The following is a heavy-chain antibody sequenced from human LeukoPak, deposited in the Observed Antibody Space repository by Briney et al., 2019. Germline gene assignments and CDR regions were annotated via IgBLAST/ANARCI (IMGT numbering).Heavy chain of an antibody. J-gene: IGHJ4*02. D-gene: IGHD3-16*01. CDR2: IKQDGSEK. CDR3: GSRGLSYDY. V-gene: IGHV3-7*01. CDR1: GFTFSSYW. Sequence: GGSLRLSCGASGFTFSSYWMSWVREARGKGLEWVANIKQDGSEKYYVDSVKGRFTISRDNAKNSLYLQMNSLRAEDTAVYYCGSRGLSYDYWGQGTLVTVSS.